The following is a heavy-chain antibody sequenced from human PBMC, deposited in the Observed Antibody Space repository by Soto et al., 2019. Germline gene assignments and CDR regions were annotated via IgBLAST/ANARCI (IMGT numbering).Heavy chain of an antibody. CDR2: ISYDGSNK. D-gene: IGHD6-19*01. V-gene: IGHV3-30-3*01. J-gene: IGHJ4*02. Sequence: ESGGGVVQPGRSLRLSCAASGFTFSSYAMHWVRQAPGKGLEWVAVISYDGSNKYYADSVKGRFTFSRDNSKNTLYLQMNSLRAEDTAVYYCARDKSPYSSGWHNRHFDYWGQGTLVTVSS. CDR3: ARDKSPYSSGWHNRHFDY. CDR1: GFTFSSYA.